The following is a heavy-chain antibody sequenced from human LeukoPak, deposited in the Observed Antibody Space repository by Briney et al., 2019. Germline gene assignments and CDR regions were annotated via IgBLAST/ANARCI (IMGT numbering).Heavy chain of an antibody. CDR2: ISYDGSNK. D-gene: IGHD5-12*01. Sequence: GGSLRLSCAASGFTFSSYGMHWVRQAPGKGLEWVAVISYDGSNKYYADSVKGRFTISRDNSKNTLYLQMNSLRAEDTAVYYCARGASKRGCSGYDPFDYWGQGTLVTVSS. CDR1: GFTFSSYG. CDR3: ARGASKRGCSGYDPFDY. V-gene: IGHV3-30*03. J-gene: IGHJ4*02.